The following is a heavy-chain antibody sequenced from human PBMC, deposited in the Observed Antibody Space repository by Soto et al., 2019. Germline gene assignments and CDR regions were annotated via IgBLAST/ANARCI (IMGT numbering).Heavy chain of an antibody. Sequence: SGPTLVKPTQTLTLTCTFSGFSLSSSGVGVGWIRQPPGKALEWLALIFWNEDKRYSPSLKSRLTITKDTSKNQVVLTMTDMDPVVTATYYCARRISWHYHFDYWGQGTLVTVSS. CDR2: IFWNEDK. V-gene: IGHV2-5*01. CDR3: ARRISWHYHFDY. D-gene: IGHD1-7*01. CDR1: GFSLSSSGVG. J-gene: IGHJ4*02.